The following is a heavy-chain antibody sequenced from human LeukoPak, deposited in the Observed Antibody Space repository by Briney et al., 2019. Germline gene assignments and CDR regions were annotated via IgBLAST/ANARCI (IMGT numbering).Heavy chain of an antibody. Sequence: SETLSLTCAAYGGSFSGYYWSWIRQPPGKGLEWIGEINHSGSTNYNPSLKSRVTISVDTSRNQFSLKLTSVTAADTAVYYCARVDPVWFGESGAFDLWGQGTMVTVSS. CDR2: INHSGST. CDR1: GGSFSGYY. V-gene: IGHV4-34*01. CDR3: ARVDPVWFGESGAFDL. D-gene: IGHD3-10*01. J-gene: IGHJ3*01.